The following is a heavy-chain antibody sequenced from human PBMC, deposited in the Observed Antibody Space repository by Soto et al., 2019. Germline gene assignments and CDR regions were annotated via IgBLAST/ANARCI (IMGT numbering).Heavy chain of an antibody. CDR2: ISYDGTNK. J-gene: IGHJ4*02. CDR3: ARDPKTSGGQHWAFNYFDS. CDR1: GFSFSISP. Sequence: LRLSCAASGFSFSISPMHWVRQAPGKGPEWVALISYDGTNKFYADSVKGRFTISRDNSKSTLYLQVDSLRPEDAAVYYCARDPKTSGGQHWAFNYFDSWGQGTLVTVPQ. D-gene: IGHD7-27*01. V-gene: IGHV3-30-3*01.